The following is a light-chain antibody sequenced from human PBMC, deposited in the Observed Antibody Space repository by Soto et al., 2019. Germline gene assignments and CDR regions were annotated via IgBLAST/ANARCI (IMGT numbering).Light chain of an antibody. J-gene: IGLJ3*02. CDR2: LEGSGSY. Sequence: QLVLTQSSSASASLGSSVKLTCTLSSGHSSYIIAWHQQQPGKAPRYLMKLEGSGSYNKGSGVPDRFSGSSSGADRYLTISNLQFEDEADYYFETWDSNTHVFGGGTKLTVL. CDR1: SGHSSYI. CDR3: ETWDSNTHV. V-gene: IGLV4-60*02.